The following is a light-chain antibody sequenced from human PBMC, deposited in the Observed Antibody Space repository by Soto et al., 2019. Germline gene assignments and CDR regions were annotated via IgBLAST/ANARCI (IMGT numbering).Light chain of an antibody. J-gene: IGLJ2*01. CDR3: NSYGGSNTLL. CDR2: EVS. V-gene: IGLV2-8*01. CDR1: SSDVGGSKY. Sequence: QSVLTQPPSASGSPGQSVTISCTGTSSDVGGSKYVSWYQQHPGKAPKLMIYEVSQRPSGVPDRFSGSKSGNTASLTVSGLQAEDEADYYCNSYGGSNTLLFGGGTKLTVL.